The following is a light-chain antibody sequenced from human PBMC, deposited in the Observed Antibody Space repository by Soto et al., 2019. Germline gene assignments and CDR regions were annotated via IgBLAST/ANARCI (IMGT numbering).Light chain of an antibody. Sequence: EVLMTQSPATLSVSPGERATLSCRASQSVSGKLAWYQQKPGQAPRLLIYDASTRATGIPARFSGSGSGTEFTLTISSLDPEDFAVYYCHQRSKWPLTFGGGTKVEIK. CDR2: DAS. J-gene: IGKJ4*01. CDR1: QSVSGK. CDR3: HQRSKWPLT. V-gene: IGKV3-15*01.